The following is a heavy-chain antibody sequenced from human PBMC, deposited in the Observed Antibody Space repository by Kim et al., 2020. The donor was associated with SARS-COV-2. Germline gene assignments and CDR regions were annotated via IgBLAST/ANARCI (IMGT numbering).Heavy chain of an antibody. V-gene: IGHV3-9*01. CDR3: AKAHKESIAAPYYFDY. CDR1: GFTFDDYA. D-gene: IGHD6-13*01. Sequence: GGSLRPSCAASGFTFDDYAMHWVRQAPGKGLEWVSGISWNSGSIGNADSVKGRFTISRDNAKNSLYLQMNSLRAEDTALYYCAKAHKESIAAPYYFDYWG. J-gene: IGHJ4*01. CDR2: ISWNSGSI.